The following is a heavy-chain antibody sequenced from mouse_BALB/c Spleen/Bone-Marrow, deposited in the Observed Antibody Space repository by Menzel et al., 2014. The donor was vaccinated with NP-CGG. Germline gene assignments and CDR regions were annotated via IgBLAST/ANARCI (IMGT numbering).Heavy chain of an antibody. V-gene: IGHV1S29*02. D-gene: IGHD2-4*01. CDR2: IYPYNGGT. CDR3: ARSEGYDYDWFAY. CDR1: GYTFTDYN. Sequence: VQLKESGPELVKPGASVKISCKASGYTFTDYNMHWVKQSHGKSLEWIGYIYPYNGGTGYNQKFKSKATLTVDNSSSTAYTELRSLTSEDSAVYYCARSEGYDYDWFAYWGQGTLVTVSA. J-gene: IGHJ3*01.